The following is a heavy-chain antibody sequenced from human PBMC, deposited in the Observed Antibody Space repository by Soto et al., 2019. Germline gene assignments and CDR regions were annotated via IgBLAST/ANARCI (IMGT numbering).Heavy chain of an antibody. D-gene: IGHD3-3*01. CDR3: APLFRFSHVGNWFDP. CDR2: IGTSGDST. V-gene: IGHV3-23*01. J-gene: IGHJ5*02. Sequence: GGSLRLSCAASGFTFSSYAMSWVRQAPGKGLEWVSAIGTSGDSTYYADSVKGRFTISRDNSKNTLYLQMNSLRAEDTAVYYCAPLFRFSHVGNWFDPWGQGTLVTVSS. CDR1: GFTFSSYA.